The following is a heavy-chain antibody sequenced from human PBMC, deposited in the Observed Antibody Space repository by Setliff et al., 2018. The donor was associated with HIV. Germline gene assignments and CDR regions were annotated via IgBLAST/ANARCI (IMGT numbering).Heavy chain of an antibody. CDR2: ISAYNGNT. CDR3: ARDRKLNTYYNLWSGSEEPFDY. Sequence: GASVKVSCKASGYTFTSYGISWVRQAPGQGLEWMGWISAYNGNTNYAQKLQGRVTMTTDTSTSTAYMELRSLRSDDTAVYYCARDRKLNTYYNLWSGSEEPFDYWGQGTLVTVSS. CDR1: GYTFTSYG. J-gene: IGHJ4*02. D-gene: IGHD3-3*01. V-gene: IGHV1-18*01.